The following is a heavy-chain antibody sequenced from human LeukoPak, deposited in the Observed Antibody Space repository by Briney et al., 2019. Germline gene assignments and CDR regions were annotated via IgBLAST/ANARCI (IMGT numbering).Heavy chain of an antibody. V-gene: IGHV3-30*02. CDR3: AKYGFPYYYDSSGDGRVYYFDY. Sequence: GGSLRLSCAASGFTFSSYGMHWVRQVPGKGLEWVAFIRYDGSNKYYADSVKGRFTISRDNSKNTLYLQMNSLRAEDTAVYYCAKYGFPYYYDSSGDGRVYYFDYWGQGTLVTVSS. J-gene: IGHJ4*02. D-gene: IGHD3-22*01. CDR1: GFTFSSYG. CDR2: IRYDGSNK.